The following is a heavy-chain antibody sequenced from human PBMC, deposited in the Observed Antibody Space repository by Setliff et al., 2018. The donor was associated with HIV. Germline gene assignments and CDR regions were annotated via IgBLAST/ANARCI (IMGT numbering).Heavy chain of an antibody. J-gene: IGHJ4*02. CDR2: INPAGITM. CDR1: GFTFDSHG. V-gene: IGHV3-48*01. CDR3: ARVRNPTVHTMYFDS. Sequence: GSLRLSCAGSGFTFDSHGMIWVRQAPGRGLEWLSYINPAGITMYYADSVRGRFTISRDNAQSSLYLQINSLRAEDTAFYYCARVRNPTVHTMYFDSWGQGTLVTVSS. D-gene: IGHD4-4*01.